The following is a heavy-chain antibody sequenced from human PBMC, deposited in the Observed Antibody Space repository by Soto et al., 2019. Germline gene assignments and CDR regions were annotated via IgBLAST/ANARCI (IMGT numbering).Heavy chain of an antibody. D-gene: IGHD3-16*02. J-gene: IGHJ4*02. CDR3: ARGPRGMITFGGVIPQDY. CDR1: GYTFTSYD. Sequence: QVQLVQSGAEVKKPGASVKVSCKASGYTFTSYDINWVRQATGQGLEWMGWMNPNSGNTGYAQKFQGRVTMTRNTSISTAYMELSSLRSEDTAMYYCARGPRGMITFGGVIPQDYWGQGTLVTVSS. V-gene: IGHV1-8*01. CDR2: MNPNSGNT.